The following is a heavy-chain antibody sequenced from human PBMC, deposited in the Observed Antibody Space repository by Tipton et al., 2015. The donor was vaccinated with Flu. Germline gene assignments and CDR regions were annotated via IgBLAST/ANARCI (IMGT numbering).Heavy chain of an antibody. CDR3: VKNGDSNWFDP. J-gene: IGHJ5*02. Sequence: TLSLTCTVSGGSLSSFYWTWIRQPAGKGLEWIGRIYSSGITKYNPSLKSRVTMSVDTSKNQFSLKLTSVTAADTAIYYCVKNGDSNWFDPWGQGTLVTVSS. V-gene: IGHV4-4*07. CDR2: IYSSGIT. D-gene: IGHD2-8*01. CDR1: GGSLSSFY.